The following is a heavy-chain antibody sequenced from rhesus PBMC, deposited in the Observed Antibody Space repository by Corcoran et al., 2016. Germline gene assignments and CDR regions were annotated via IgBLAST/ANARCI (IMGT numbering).Heavy chain of an antibody. J-gene: IGHJ6*01. D-gene: IGHD6-13*01. CDR1: GGSISSNY. CDR3: ARHVRSWLQGYGLDS. CDR2: IYGSGNPT. Sequence: QVQLQESGPGLVKPLETLSLTCAVSGGSISSNYWSWIRQAPGKGLEWIGYIYGSGNPTNSDPSLKSRVTLSVDTSKNQLSLTLSSVTAADTAVYYCARHVRSWLQGYGLDSWGQGVVVTVSS. V-gene: IGHV4S11*01.